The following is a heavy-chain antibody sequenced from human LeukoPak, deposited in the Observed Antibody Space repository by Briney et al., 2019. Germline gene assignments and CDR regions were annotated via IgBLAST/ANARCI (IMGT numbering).Heavy chain of an antibody. J-gene: IGHJ3*02. CDR3: ARDGALGGLEVPAADAFDI. Sequence: GGSLRLSCAASGFTFSSYSMNWVRQAPGKGLEWVSYISSSSSTIYYADSVKGRFTISRDNAKNSLYLQMNSLRAEDTAVYYCARDGALGGLEVPAADAFDIWGQGTMVTVSS. V-gene: IGHV3-48*01. CDR2: ISSSSSTI. D-gene: IGHD2-2*01. CDR1: GFTFSSYS.